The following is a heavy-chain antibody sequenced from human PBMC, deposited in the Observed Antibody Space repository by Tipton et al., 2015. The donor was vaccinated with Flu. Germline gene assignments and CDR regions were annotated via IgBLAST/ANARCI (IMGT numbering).Heavy chain of an antibody. Sequence: TLSLTCTVSGGFFSSYYWSWIRQPPGKGLEWIGYIYYSGSTKYNPSLKSRVTISVDTSKSQFSLNLSSVTAADTAVYYCARDLKWSSAYYNPFGYWGQGTLVTVSS. CDR2: IYYSGST. CDR1: GGFFSSYY. CDR3: ARDLKWSSAYYNPFGY. D-gene: IGHD3-22*01. J-gene: IGHJ4*02. V-gene: IGHV4-59*01.